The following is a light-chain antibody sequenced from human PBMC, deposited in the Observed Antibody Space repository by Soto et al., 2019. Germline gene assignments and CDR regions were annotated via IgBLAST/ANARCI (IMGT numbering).Light chain of an antibody. Sequence: DIVMTQSPDSLPVSLGERATINCRSSQSVLYNVNEKNYLAWFQQKSGQPPKLLISWASTRESGVPDRFSGSGSGTDFTHTISSLQAEDVAVYYCQQYYDIPYTFGQGTKLEIK. V-gene: IGKV4-1*01. CDR2: WAS. J-gene: IGKJ2*01. CDR3: QQYYDIPYT. CDR1: QSVLYNVNEKNY.